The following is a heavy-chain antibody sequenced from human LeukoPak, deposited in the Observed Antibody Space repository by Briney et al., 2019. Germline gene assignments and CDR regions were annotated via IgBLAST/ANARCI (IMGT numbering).Heavy chain of an antibody. CDR2: IYYSGST. CDR1: GGSISNYY. J-gene: IGHJ4*02. CDR3: ARGQKYRNGYTVTELGSGYFAY. Sequence: SETLSLTCTVSGGSISNYYWGWIRQAPGKGLEWIGYIYYSGSTNYNPSLKSRVTISVDTSKNQFSLTLSSATTADTAVYYCARGQKYRNGYTVTELGSGYFAYWGQGTLVTVSS. D-gene: IGHD5-18*01. V-gene: IGHV4-59*01.